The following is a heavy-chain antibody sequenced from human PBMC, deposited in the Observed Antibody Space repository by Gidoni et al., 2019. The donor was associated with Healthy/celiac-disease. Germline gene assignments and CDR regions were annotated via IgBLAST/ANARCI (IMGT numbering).Heavy chain of an antibody. D-gene: IGHD3-3*01. CDR1: GFTFSSYS. Sequence: EVQLVESGGGLVKPGGSLRLSCAAPGFTFSSYSMNWVRQSPGKGLEWVSSISSSSSYIYYADSVKGRFTISRDNAKNSLYLQMNSLRAEDTAVYYCARAPSDDFWSGYYTGDFYYYGMDVWGQGTTVTVSS. CDR3: ARAPSDDFWSGYYTGDFYYYGMDV. V-gene: IGHV3-21*01. J-gene: IGHJ6*02. CDR2: ISSSSSYI.